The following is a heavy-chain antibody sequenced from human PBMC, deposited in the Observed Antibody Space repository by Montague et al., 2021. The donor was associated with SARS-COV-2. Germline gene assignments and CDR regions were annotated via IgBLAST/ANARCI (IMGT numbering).Heavy chain of an antibody. CDR2: LSSASSYI. CDR3: ARLKNGIVTGPEPLLDY. D-gene: IGHD3-9*01. CDR1: GFTFSSYS. V-gene: IGHV3-21*01. J-gene: IGHJ4*02. Sequence: SLRLSCAASGFTFSSYSMSWVRQAPGKGLEWVSSLSSASSYIYHIDSVKGRFTISRDNAKNSVSLQMNSLRAEDTAVYYCARLKNGIVTGPEPLLDYWGQGTLVTVSS.